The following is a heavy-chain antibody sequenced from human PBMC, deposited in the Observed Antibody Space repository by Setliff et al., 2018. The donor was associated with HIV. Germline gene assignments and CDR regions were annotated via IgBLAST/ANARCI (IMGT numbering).Heavy chain of an antibody. D-gene: IGHD3-22*01. CDR2: MYHTGST. V-gene: IGHV4-38-2*01. Sequence: SETLSLTCAVSGYSISSGCYWGWIRQPPGKGLEWIGSMYHTGSTYYSPSLNSRFTISVDTSKSQFSLKLNSVTAADTAVYYCGGNGYYSIDYWGQGTLVTVSS. J-gene: IGHJ4*02. CDR3: GGNGYYSIDY. CDR1: GYSISSGCY.